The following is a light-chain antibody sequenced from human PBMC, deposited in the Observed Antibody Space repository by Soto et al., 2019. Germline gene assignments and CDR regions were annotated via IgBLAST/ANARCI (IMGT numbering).Light chain of an antibody. V-gene: IGLV2-14*01. CDR3: SADTDRSTMV. Sequence: QSVLTQPASVSGSAGQSITISCSGTMRDVGAYNLVSWYQQHPGTAPKLIIYEVRNRPSGISSRFSGSRSGNTASLTISGLQSEDEGDYYCSADTDRSTMVFGGGTKVTVL. J-gene: IGLJ3*02. CDR2: EVR. CDR1: MRDVGAYNL.